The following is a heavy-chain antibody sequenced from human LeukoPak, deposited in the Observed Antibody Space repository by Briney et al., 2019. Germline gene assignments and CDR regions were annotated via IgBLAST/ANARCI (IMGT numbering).Heavy chain of an antibody. J-gene: IGHJ4*02. Sequence: SVKVSCKASGGTFSSHAISWVRQAPGQGLEWMGGIIPIFGTANYAQKFQGRVTITADESTSTAYMELSSLRSEDTAVYYCGSGEGPIFGVVVYYFDYWGQGTLVTVSS. CDR3: GSGEGPIFGVVVYYFDY. CDR1: GGTFSSHA. V-gene: IGHV1-69*13. D-gene: IGHD3-3*01. CDR2: IIPIFGTA.